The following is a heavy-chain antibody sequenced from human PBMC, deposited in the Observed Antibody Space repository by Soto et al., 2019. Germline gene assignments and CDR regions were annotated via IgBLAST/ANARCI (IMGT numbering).Heavy chain of an antibody. CDR2: ISAYNGNT. V-gene: IGHV1-18*01. J-gene: IGHJ6*02. Sequence: ASVKVSCKASGYTFTSYGISWVRQAPGQGLEWMGWISAYNGNTNYAQKLQGRVTMTTDTSTSTAYMELRSLRSDDTAVYYCARDLAFGAAAENYYSYGMDCWGQGTTVTVAS. CDR3: ARDLAFGAAAENYYSYGMDC. D-gene: IGHD6-13*01. CDR1: GYTFTSYG.